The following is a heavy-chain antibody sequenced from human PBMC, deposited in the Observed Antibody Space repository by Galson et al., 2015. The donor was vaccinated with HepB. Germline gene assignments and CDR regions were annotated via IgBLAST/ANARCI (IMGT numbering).Heavy chain of an antibody. V-gene: IGHV1-3*01. CDR2: INGGNGNT. CDR3: ARVKGLLASEGFDF. CDR1: GYTFTRYA. Sequence: SVKVSCKASGYTFTRYAMHWVRQAPGQRLEWMAWINGGNGNTKYSQKFQGRVTITRDTFASTGYMELSSLRSEDTAVYYCARVKGLLASEGFDFWGQGTTVTVSS. J-gene: IGHJ3*01. D-gene: IGHD2-8*02.